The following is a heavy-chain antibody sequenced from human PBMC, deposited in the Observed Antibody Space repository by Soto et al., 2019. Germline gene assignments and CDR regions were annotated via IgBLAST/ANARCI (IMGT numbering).Heavy chain of an antibody. J-gene: IGHJ4*02. D-gene: IGHD2-2*01. CDR3: ARVRVVPAATDYFDY. V-gene: IGHV3-11*01. CDR1: GFTFSDYY. Sequence: PGGSLRLSCAAPGFTFSDYYMSWIRQAPGKGLEWVSYISSSGSTIYYAGSVKGRFTISRDNAKNSLYLQMNSLRAEDTAMYYCARVRVVPAATDYFDYWGQGTLVTVSS. CDR2: ISSSGSTI.